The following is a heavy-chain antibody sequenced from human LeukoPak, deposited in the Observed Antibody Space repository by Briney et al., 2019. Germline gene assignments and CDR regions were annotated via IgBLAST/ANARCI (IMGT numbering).Heavy chain of an antibody. V-gene: IGHV3-9*03. D-gene: IGHD3-22*01. CDR1: GFTLDDYA. Sequence: GRSLRLSCAASGFTLDDYAMHWVRQAPGKGLEWVSGISWNSGKIGYADSVKGRFTISRDNAKNSLYLQMNSLRAEDMALYYCAKDSSGYPKGVFDYWGQGTLVTVSS. J-gene: IGHJ4*02. CDR3: AKDSSGYPKGVFDY. CDR2: ISWNSGKI.